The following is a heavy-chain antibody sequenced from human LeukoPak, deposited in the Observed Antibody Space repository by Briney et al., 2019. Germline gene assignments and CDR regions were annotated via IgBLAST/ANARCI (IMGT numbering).Heavy chain of an antibody. J-gene: IGHJ5*02. V-gene: IGHV3-48*03. D-gene: IGHD3-10*01. Sequence: GGSLRLSCAASGFTFTSYEMNWVRQAPGKGLEWVSHISVSGNTMYYADSVEGRFTISRDNANNSLYLRMTSLRVEDTGIYYCARGYYGRFDPWGHGTLVTVSS. CDR1: GFTFTSYE. CDR3: ARGYYGRFDP. CDR2: ISVSGNTM.